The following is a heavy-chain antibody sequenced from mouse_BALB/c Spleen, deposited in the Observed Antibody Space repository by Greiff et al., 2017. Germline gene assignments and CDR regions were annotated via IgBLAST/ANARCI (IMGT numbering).Heavy chain of an antibody. CDR2: ISDGGSYT. CDR1: GFTFSDYY. Sequence: EVHLVESGGGLVKPGGSLKLSCAASGFTFSDYYMYWVRQTPEKRLEWVATISDGGSYTYYPDSVKGRFTISRDNAKNNLYLQMSSLKSEDTAMYYCARDKERGYSGYYFDYWGQGTTLTVSS. J-gene: IGHJ2*01. CDR3: ARDKERGYSGYYFDY. D-gene: IGHD2-3*01. V-gene: IGHV5-4*02.